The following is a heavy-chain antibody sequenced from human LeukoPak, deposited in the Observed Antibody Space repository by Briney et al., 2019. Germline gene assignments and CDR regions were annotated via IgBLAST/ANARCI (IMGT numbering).Heavy chain of an antibody. CDR2: IYYSGST. CDR3: ARSSSWTYYFDY. CDR1: GGSLSSHY. Sequence: SETLSLTCIVSGGSLSSHYWSWIRPPPGKGLERIGYIYYSGSTNYNTSLKSRVTISVDTSKNQCSLKLSSVTAADTAGYYCARSSSWTYYFDYWGQGTLVTVSS. D-gene: IGHD6-13*01. V-gene: IGHV4-59*11. J-gene: IGHJ4*02.